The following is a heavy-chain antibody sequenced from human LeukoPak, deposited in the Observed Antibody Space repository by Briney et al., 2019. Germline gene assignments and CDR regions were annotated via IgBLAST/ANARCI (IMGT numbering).Heavy chain of an antibody. CDR2: IYTSGST. J-gene: IGHJ4*02. CDR3: ARGSGSYRPLYFFDY. V-gene: IGHV4-4*07. D-gene: IGHD1-26*01. Sequence: PSETLSLTCSVSGGSFSNYYWSWIRQPAGKGLEWIGRIYTSGSTNYNPSLKSRVTMSVDTSQKEVSPTLTSMTAADTAVYFCARGSGSYRPLYFFDYWGQGTLVTVSS. CDR1: GGSFSNYY.